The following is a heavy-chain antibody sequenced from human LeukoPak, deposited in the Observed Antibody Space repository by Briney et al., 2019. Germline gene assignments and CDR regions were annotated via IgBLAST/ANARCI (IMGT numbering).Heavy chain of an antibody. J-gene: IGHJ4*02. Sequence: GGSLRLSCAASGFTFSSYSMHWVRQAPGKGLEWVAVITSDGSSEYYADSVKGRFTISRDNSKNTLYLQMDSLRAEDTAVYYCARKRGYSGYDHLDYWGQGTLVTVSS. CDR3: ARKRGYSGYDHLDY. CDR2: ITSDGSSE. V-gene: IGHV3-30*03. CDR1: GFTFSSYS. D-gene: IGHD5-12*01.